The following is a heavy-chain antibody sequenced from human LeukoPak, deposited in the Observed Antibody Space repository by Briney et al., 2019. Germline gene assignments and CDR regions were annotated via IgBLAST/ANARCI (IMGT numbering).Heavy chain of an antibody. CDR1: GFTFGSYA. CDR2: ISGSGGST. Sequence: GGSLRLSCTASGFTFGSYAMSWVRQAPGKGLEWVSAISGSGGSTYYADSVKGRFTISRDNSKNTLYLQMNSLRAEDTAVYYCAKDFHGDYYFDYWGQGTLVTVSS. CDR3: AKDFHGDYYFDY. V-gene: IGHV3-23*01. J-gene: IGHJ4*02. D-gene: IGHD4-17*01.